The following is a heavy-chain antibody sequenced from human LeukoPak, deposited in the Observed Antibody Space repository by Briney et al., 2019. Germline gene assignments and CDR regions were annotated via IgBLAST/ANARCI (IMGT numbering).Heavy chain of an antibody. D-gene: IGHD4-23*01. J-gene: IGHJ3*02. V-gene: IGHV4-59*01. CDR1: GGSLNNYY. Sequence: PSETLSLTCTVSGGSLNNYYWIWIRQSPGKGLERIAYIYYSGSTNYNPSLESRVTISVDTSNNQFSLKLSSVTAADTAVYFCARVSNDYSGNGAFDIWGQGTMVTVSS. CDR2: IYYSGST. CDR3: ARVSNDYSGNGAFDI.